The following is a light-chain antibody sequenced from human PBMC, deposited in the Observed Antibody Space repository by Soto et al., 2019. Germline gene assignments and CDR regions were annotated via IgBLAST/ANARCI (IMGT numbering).Light chain of an antibody. V-gene: IGKV3-20*01. CDR2: GAS. CDR3: QQYHTSPIT. CDR1: QSVSSSY. Sequence: ENVLTQSPGTLSFSPGDRATLSCTASQSVSSSYLAWYQQKPGQAPRLLIYGASSMATGIPDRFSGSGSGTDFTLTISRLEPEDFAVYYCQQYHTSPITFGQGTRLEIK. J-gene: IGKJ5*01.